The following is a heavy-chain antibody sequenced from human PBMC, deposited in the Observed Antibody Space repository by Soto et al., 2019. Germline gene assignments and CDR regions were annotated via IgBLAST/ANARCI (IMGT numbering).Heavy chain of an antibody. Sequence: SSETLSLTCTVSGGSISSGDYYWSWIRQPPGKGLEWIGYIYYSGSTYYNPSLKSRVTISVDTSKNQFSLKLSSVTAADTAVYYCAREDVVVVAAGGFGMDVWRHGTTVTVS. J-gene: IGHJ6*02. V-gene: IGHV4-30-4*01. CDR3: AREDVVVVAAGGFGMDV. CDR2: IYYSGST. CDR1: GGSISSGDYY. D-gene: IGHD2-15*01.